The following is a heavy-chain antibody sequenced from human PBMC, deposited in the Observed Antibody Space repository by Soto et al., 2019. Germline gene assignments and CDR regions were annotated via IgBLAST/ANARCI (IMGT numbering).Heavy chain of an antibody. D-gene: IGHD2-2*01. CDR3: ARQAGGYCSSTSCQIDP. CDR2: IYYSGST. V-gene: IGHV4-59*08. J-gene: IGHJ5*02. Sequence: SETLSHTYTVAGGNIISYYWRWILQPTGKGLEWIGYIYYSGSTNYNPSLKSRVTISVDTSKNQFSLKLSSVTAADTAVYYCARQAGGYCSSTSCQIDPWGQGTLVTVSS. CDR1: GGNIISYY.